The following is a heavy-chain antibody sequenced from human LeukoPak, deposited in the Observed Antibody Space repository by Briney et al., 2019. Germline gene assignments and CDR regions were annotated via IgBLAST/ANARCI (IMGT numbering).Heavy chain of an antibody. CDR1: GGSFSGYY. J-gene: IGHJ4*02. V-gene: IGHV4-34*01. CDR2: INHSGST. D-gene: IGHD1-26*01. CDR3: ARAPYSGSYYSFDY. Sequence: SETLSLTCAVYGGSFSGYYWSWVRQPPGKGLEWIGEINHSGSTNYNPSLKSRVTISVETSKKQFSLKLSSVTAADTAVYYCARAPYSGSYYSFDYWGQGTLVTVSS.